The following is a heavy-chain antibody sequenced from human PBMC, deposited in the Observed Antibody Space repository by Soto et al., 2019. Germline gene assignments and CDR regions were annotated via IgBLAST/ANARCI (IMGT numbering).Heavy chain of an antibody. Sequence: GGSLRLSCATSGFIFSDYYMSWIRQAPGKGLEWISYISSSSSYTNYADSVKGRFTISRDNAKNSLFLQMNSLRAEDTAVYYCAGKQWEPSGNYYFDYWGQGTLVTVSS. V-gene: IGHV3-11*06. J-gene: IGHJ4*02. D-gene: IGHD1-26*01. CDR1: GFIFSDYY. CDR3: AGKQWEPSGNYYFDY. CDR2: ISSSSSYT.